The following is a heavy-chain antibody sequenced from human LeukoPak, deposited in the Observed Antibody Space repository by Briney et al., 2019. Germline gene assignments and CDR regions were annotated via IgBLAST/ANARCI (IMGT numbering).Heavy chain of an antibody. CDR1: GYTFNNYY. D-gene: IGHD6-25*01. CDR2: VSPSGAGT. CDR3: ASHNSGWQQTWFDF. V-gene: IGHV1-46*02. J-gene: IGHJ4*02. Sequence: GASVKVSCKASGYTFNNYYIHWVRQAPGQGLEWMAKVSPSGAGTTVAQKFQGRVTMTSDASTSTVYMELSSLTSEDTAVYYWASHNSGWQQTWFDFWGQGILVTVSS.